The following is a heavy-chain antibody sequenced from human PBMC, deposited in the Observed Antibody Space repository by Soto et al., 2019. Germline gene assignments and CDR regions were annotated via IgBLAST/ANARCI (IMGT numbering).Heavy chain of an antibody. D-gene: IGHD1-7*01. CDR3: ARDMTRTVVPYFDF. V-gene: IGHV1-69*06. J-gene: IGHJ4*02. Sequence: SVKVSCKASGDTFSNHVVNSLRQAPGQGLEWMGRIIPISGAANYAQNFQGRVTITADKSTSTSYMELSSLRSEDTAVYYCARDMTRTVVPYFDFWGQGTLVTVSS. CDR2: IIPISGAA. CDR1: GDTFSNHV.